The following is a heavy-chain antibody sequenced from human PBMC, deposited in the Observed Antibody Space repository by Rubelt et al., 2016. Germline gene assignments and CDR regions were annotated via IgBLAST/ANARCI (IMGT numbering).Heavy chain of an antibody. CDR2: INTDGST. J-gene: IGHJ4*02. V-gene: IGHV3-74*01. CDR1: RYW. D-gene: IGHD1-26*01. CDR3: ARDLSDSGRYHHFDY. Sequence: RYWMHWVRQAPGKGLVWVSRINTDGSTSYADSVKGRFTISRDNGKNTLYLQMNSLRAEDTAVYYCARDLSDSGRYHHFDYWGQGTLVTASS.